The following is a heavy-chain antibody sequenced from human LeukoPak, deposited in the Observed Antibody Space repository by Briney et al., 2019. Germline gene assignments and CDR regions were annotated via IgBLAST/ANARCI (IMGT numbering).Heavy chain of an antibody. D-gene: IGHD1-26*01. V-gene: IGHV3-30*04. CDR1: GFTFSNYA. Sequence: GRSLRLSCAASGFTFSNYAIDWVRQAPGKGLEWVAVISYDGSNKYYADSVKGRFTISRDSSKNTLYLQMNSLRAEDTAVYYCARGELGGSYFDYWGQGTLVTVSS. CDR2: ISYDGSNK. CDR3: ARGELGGSYFDY. J-gene: IGHJ4*02.